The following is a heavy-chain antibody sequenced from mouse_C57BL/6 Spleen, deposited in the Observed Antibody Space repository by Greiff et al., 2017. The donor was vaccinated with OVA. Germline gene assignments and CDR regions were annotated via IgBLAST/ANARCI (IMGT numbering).Heavy chain of an antibody. CDR3: ARDYGSSDDDAMDY. CDR2: IDPSDSET. J-gene: IGHJ4*01. D-gene: IGHD1-1*01. Sequence: QVQLQQPGAELVRPGSSVKLSCKASGYTFTSYWMHWVKQRPIQGLEWIGNIDPSDSETHYNQKFKDKATLTVDKSSSTAYMQLSSLTSEDSAVYDGARDYGSSDDDAMDYWGQGTSVTVS. CDR1: GYTFTSYW. V-gene: IGHV1-52*01.